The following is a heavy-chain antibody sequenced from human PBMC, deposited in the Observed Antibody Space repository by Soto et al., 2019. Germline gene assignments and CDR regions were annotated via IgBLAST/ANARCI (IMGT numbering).Heavy chain of an antibody. D-gene: IGHD5-18*01. J-gene: IGHJ4*02. Sequence: VQLVESGGGLVQPGGSLRLSCAGSGFTVTDNHMTWVRQAPGRGPEWVSTIYYNGNTFHGDSVWGRFTISRDTSKNMLFLQMNSLRAEDPAVYYCATGGDTAKDGYWGQGTLVTVSS. CDR2: IYYNGNT. V-gene: IGHV3-53*01. CDR3: ATGGDTAKDGY. CDR1: GFTVTDNH.